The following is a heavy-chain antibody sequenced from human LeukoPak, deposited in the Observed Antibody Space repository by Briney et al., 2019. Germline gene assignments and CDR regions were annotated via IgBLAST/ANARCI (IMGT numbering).Heavy chain of an antibody. CDR3: ARAYIKAFDQ. Sequence: PGGSLRLSCAASGFTFSSYWMHWVRQAPGKGLVWVSRISSDGSSTTYADSVMGRFTISRDNAKNTLFVQMNSLRAEDTAVYYCARAYIKAFDQWGQGTLVTVSS. V-gene: IGHV3-74*01. J-gene: IGHJ4*02. D-gene: IGHD3-16*01. CDR1: GFTFSSYW. CDR2: ISSDGSST.